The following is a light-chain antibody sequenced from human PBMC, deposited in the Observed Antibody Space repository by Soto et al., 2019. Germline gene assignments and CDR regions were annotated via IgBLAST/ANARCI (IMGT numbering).Light chain of an antibody. V-gene: IGLV1-40*01. Sequence: QSVLTQPPSVSGAPGQRVTISCTGSSSNIGAGYDVHWYQQLPGTAPKLLIYGNSNRPSGVPDRFSGPKSGTSASLAITGLQAEDEADYYCQSYDRSLSGSYVFGNGTKVTVL. CDR1: SSNIGAGYD. CDR2: GNS. J-gene: IGLJ1*01. CDR3: QSYDRSLSGSYV.